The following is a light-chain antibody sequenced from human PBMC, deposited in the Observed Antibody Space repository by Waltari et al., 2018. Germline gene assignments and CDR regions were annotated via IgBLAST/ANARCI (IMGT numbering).Light chain of an antibody. CDR2: EVS. Sequence: QSALTQPASVSGSPGQSIPISCPGTRSDVGRYNYVAWYQQYPGKAPKLMISEVSNRPSGISNRFSGSKSGNTASLTISGLQAEDEAYYYCSSYTGRSTLLYVFGTGTKVTVL. V-gene: IGLV2-14*01. J-gene: IGLJ1*01. CDR1: RSDVGRYNY. CDR3: SSYTGRSTLLYV.